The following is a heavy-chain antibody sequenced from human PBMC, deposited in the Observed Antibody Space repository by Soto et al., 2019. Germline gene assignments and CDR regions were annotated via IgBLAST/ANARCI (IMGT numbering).Heavy chain of an antibody. V-gene: IGHV1-3*01. CDR3: ARGGSLYWYFDL. D-gene: IGHD1-26*01. CDR2: INAGNGNT. J-gene: IGHJ2*01. CDR1: GYTFTSYA. Sequence: ASVKVSCKASGYTFTSYAMHWVRQAPGQRLEWMGWINAGNGNTKYSQKFQGRVTITRDTSASTAYMELSSLRSEDTAVYYCARGGSLYWYFDLWGGGTLVTVS.